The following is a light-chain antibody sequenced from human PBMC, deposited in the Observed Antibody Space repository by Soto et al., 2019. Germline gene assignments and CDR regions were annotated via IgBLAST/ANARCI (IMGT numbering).Light chain of an antibody. CDR1: HDIKND. CDR2: AAS. CDR3: LQHKSYSWT. Sequence: DIQMTQSPSSLSASVGDRVTITCRASHDIKNDLDWYQQKPGKVPKRLIYAASSLQSGVPSRFSRSGSGTEFLLTISRLKSEDFANYYRLQHKSYSWTFGQGTKVEIK. J-gene: IGKJ1*01. V-gene: IGKV1-17*01.